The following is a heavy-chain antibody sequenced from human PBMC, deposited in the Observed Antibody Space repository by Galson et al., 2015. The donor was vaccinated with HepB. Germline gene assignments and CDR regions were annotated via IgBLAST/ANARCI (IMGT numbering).Heavy chain of an antibody. CDR1: GFTFSNYG. V-gene: IGHV3-30*18. CDR2: ISYDGANR. CDR3: AQEDGQGYSSTFDY. J-gene: IGHJ4*02. D-gene: IGHD6-13*01. Sequence: SLRLSCAASGFTFSNYGMHWVRQAPGKGLDWVAVISYDGANRNYVDSVKGRFTISRDNSKNTLYLQMNSLRPEDTAVYYCAQEDGQGYSSTFDYWGQGILATVSS.